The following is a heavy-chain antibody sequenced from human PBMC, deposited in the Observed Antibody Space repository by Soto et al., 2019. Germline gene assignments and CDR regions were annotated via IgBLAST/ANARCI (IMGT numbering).Heavy chain of an antibody. D-gene: IGHD2-15*01. J-gene: IGHJ4*02. Sequence: QVQLQESGPGLVKPSETLSLTCTVSGGSISSYYWTWIRQPPGKGLEWIGYIYYSGSTNYNPSLNSRVTISVDTSKNQFSLKLRSVTAADTAVYFCATGLGGNDLHFDYWGQGTLVTVSS. CDR3: ATGLGGNDLHFDY. CDR2: IYYSGST. CDR1: GGSISSYY. V-gene: IGHV4-59*01.